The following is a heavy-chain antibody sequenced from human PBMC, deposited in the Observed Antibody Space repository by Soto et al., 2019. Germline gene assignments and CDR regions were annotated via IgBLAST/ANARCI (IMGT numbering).Heavy chain of an antibody. CDR2: IYYSGST. J-gene: IGHJ6*02. CDR3: ARWGSSSSWYLYCYYGMDV. D-gene: IGHD6-13*01. Sequence: SETLSLTCTVSGGSISSSSYYWGWIRQPPGKGLEWIGSIYYSGSTYYNPSLKSRVTISVDTSKNQFSLKLSSVTAADTAVYYCARWGSSSSWYLYCYYGMDVWGQGTTVT. CDR1: GGSISSSSYY. V-gene: IGHV4-39*01.